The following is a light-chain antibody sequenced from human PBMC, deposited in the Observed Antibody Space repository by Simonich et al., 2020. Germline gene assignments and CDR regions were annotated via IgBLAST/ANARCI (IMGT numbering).Light chain of an antibody. CDR3: CSYAGSSTYVV. Sequence: QSALTQPASVSGSPGQSITISCTGTSSDVGSYNLVSWYQQHPGKAPKIMIYEGSKRPSGVSKRFSCSKSGNTASLTISGLQAEDEADYYCCSYAGSSTYVVFGGGTKLTVL. CDR1: SSDVGSYNL. CDR2: EGS. J-gene: IGLJ2*01. V-gene: IGLV2-23*01.